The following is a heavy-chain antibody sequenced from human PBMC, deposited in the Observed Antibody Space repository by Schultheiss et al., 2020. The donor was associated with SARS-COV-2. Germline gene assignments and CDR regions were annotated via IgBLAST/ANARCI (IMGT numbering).Heavy chain of an antibody. V-gene: IGHV4-34*01. CDR3: ARRRAATSTSYYYGMDV. D-gene: IGHD6-13*01. CDR2: INHSGST. Sequence: SETLSLTCAVYGGSFSGYYWSWIRQPPGKGLEWIGEINHSGSTNYKPSLKSRVTISVDTSRNQFSLKMSSVTAADTAVYYCARRRAATSTSYYYGMDVWGQGTAVTVSS. CDR1: GGSFSGYY. J-gene: IGHJ6*02.